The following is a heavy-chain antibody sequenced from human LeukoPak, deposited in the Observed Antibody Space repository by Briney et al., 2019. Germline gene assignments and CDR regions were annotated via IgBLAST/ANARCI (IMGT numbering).Heavy chain of an antibody. CDR3: ARGYCSSTSCYFGILFDP. CDR2: VYLSGST. V-gene: IGHV4-59*08. J-gene: IGHJ5*02. D-gene: IGHD2-2*01. Sequence: SETLSLTCSVSGGSFSRNYWTWIRQLPGKGLEWIGYVYLSGSTSYNPSLKSRVTMSVDTSKNQFSLKLSSVTAADTAVYYCARGYCSSTSCYFGILFDPWGQGTLVTVSS. CDR1: GGSFSRNY.